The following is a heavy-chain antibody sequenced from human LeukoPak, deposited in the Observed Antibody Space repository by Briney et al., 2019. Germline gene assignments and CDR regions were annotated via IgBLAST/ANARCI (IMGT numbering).Heavy chain of an antibody. V-gene: IGHV4-34*01. CDR2: INHSGRT. CDR1: GGSFGDYY. J-gene: IGHJ3*01. D-gene: IGHD3-10*01. CDR3: ARSFYYGSGSYAFDV. Sequence: SETLSLTCAVYGGSFGDYYWSWIRQSPGRGLEWTAEINHSGRTKYNPSLRNRLSISVDTSRNQFSLRLSSMSAADMAVYYCARSFYYGSGSYAFDVWGQGTVVTVSS.